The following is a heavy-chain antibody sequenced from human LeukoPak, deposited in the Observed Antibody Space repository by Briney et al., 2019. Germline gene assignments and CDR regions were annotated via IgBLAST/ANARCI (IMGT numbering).Heavy chain of an antibody. CDR2: ISTSSSYI. J-gene: IGHJ4*02. D-gene: IGHD6-19*01. Sequence: GGSLRLSCAASGFTFSGSTMNWVRQAPGKGLEWVSFISTSSSYIYYADSVRGRFTISRDNAKNSLYLQMNSQRAEDTAVYYCARRSGIAVAGAFDYWGQGTLVTVSS. CDR1: GFTFSGST. CDR3: ARRSGIAVAGAFDY. V-gene: IGHV3-21*04.